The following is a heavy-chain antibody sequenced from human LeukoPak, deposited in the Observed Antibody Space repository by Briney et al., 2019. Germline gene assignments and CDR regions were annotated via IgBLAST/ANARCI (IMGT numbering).Heavy chain of an antibody. CDR1: GYSFTSYY. CDR2: INPSGGST. Sequence: ASVKVSCKASGYSFTSYYIHWVRQAPGQGLEWMGIINPSGGSTNYAPKFQGRVTMTRDTSTSTVYMELSSLRSEDTAVYYCARDIYTSGRLGYWGQGTLVTVSS. D-gene: IGHD3-10*01. J-gene: IGHJ4*02. CDR3: ARDIYTSGRLGY. V-gene: IGHV1-46*01.